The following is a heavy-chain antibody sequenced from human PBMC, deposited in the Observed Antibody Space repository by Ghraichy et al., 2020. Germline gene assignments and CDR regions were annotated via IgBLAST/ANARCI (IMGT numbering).Heavy chain of an antibody. CDR1: GGSISSYY. CDR2: IYTSGST. Sequence: SETLSLTYTVSGGSISSYYWSWIRQPAGKGLEWIGRIYTSGSTNYNPSLKSRVTMSVDTSKNQFSLKLSSVTAADTAVYYCALAGYCSGGSCYSGYYGMDVWGQGTTVTVSS. J-gene: IGHJ6*02. D-gene: IGHD2-15*01. V-gene: IGHV4-4*07. CDR3: ALAGYCSGGSCYSGYYGMDV.